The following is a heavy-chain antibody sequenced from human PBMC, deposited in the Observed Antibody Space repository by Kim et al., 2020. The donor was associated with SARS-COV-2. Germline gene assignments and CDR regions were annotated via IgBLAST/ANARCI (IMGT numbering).Heavy chain of an antibody. Sequence: GGSLRLSCAASGFTFSSYSMNWVRQAPGKGLEWVSSISSSSSYIYYADSVKDRFTISRDNAKNSLYLQMNSLRAEDTAVYYCARVRHSGTTLGAFDSWGQGTMVTVSS. D-gene: IGHD1-7*01. CDR2: ISSSSSYI. V-gene: IGHV3-21*01. CDR1: GFTFSSYS. CDR3: ARVRHSGTTLGAFDS. J-gene: IGHJ3*02.